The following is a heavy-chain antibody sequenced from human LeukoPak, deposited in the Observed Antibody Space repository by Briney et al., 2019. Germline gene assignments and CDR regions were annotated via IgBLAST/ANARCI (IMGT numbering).Heavy chain of an antibody. Sequence: SETLSLTCTVSGGSISSYYWSWIRQPPGKGLEWIGYIYYSGSINYNPSLKSRVTISVDTSKNQFSLKLSSVTAADTAVYYCARAGRDMVRGTTVGDYYYYYMDVWGKGTTVTVSS. V-gene: IGHV4-59*01. CDR1: GGSISSYY. CDR3: ARAGRDMVRGTTVGDYYYYYMDV. J-gene: IGHJ6*03. CDR2: IYYSGSI. D-gene: IGHD3-10*01.